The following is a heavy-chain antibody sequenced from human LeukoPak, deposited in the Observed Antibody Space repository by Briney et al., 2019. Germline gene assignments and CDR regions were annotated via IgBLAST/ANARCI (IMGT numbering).Heavy chain of an antibody. J-gene: IGHJ4*02. CDR1: GFTFSNYE. CDR3: ARDLDWLLFDY. D-gene: IGHD3-9*01. CDR2: ISSSGSTI. V-gene: IGHV3-48*03. Sequence: PGGSLRLSCAASGFTFSNYEMNWVRQAPGKGLEWVSYISSSGSTIYYADSVKGRFTISRDNAKNILYLQMNSLRVEDTAVYYCARDLDWLLFDYWGQGTLVTVSS.